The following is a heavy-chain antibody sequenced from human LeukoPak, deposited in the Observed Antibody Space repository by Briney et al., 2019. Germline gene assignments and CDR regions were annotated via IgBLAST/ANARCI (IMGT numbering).Heavy chain of an antibody. CDR2: INHSGST. J-gene: IGHJ5*02. Sequence: SETLSLTCTVYGGSFSGYYWSWIRQPPGKGLEWIGEINHSGSTNYNPSLKSRVTISVDTSKNQFSLKLSSVTAADTAVYYCASSHYGDYVFTFDPWGQGTLVTVSS. CDR1: GGSFSGYY. V-gene: IGHV4-34*01. D-gene: IGHD4-17*01. CDR3: ASSHYGDYVFTFDP.